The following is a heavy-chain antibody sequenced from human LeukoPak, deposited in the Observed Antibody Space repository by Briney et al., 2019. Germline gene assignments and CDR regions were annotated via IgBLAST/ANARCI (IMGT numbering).Heavy chain of an antibody. V-gene: IGHV1-24*01. CDR2: FDPEDGET. CDR1: GYTLTELS. J-gene: IGHJ4*02. D-gene: IGHD3-16*02. CDR3: ATFLGGVIVIFDY. Sequence: ASVKVSCKVSGYTLTELSMHWVRQAPGKGLEWMGGFDPEDGETIYAQKFQGRVTITEDTSTDTAYMELSSLRSEDTAVYYCATFLGGVIVIFDYWGQGTLVTVSS.